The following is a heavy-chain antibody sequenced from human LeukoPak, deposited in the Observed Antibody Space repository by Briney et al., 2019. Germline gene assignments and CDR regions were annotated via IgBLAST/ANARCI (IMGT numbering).Heavy chain of an antibody. V-gene: IGHV5-51*01. CDR1: GYSFTSYW. J-gene: IGHJ4*02. CDR3: ATAIGLYCSGTSCPLDY. D-gene: IGHD2-2*01. CDR2: IYPGDSDT. Sequence: LGESLKISCKGSGYSFTSYWIGWVRQMPGKGLEWMGIIYPGDSDTRYSPSFQGQVTISADKSISTAYLQWSSLKASDTAMYYCATAIGLYCSGTSCPLDYWGQGTLVTVSS.